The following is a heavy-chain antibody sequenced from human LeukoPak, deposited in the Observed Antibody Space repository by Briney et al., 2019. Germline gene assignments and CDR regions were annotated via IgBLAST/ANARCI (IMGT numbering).Heavy chain of an antibody. J-gene: IGHJ4*02. CDR2: INPNSGGT. CDR1: GYTFTGYY. Sequence: ASAKVSCKASGYTFTGYYMHWVRQAPGQGLEWMGRINPNSGGTNYAQKFQGRVTMTRDTSISTAYMELSRLRSDDTAVYYCARIVTTSSVGDYWGQGTLVTVSS. V-gene: IGHV1-2*06. D-gene: IGHD5-12*01. CDR3: ARIVTTSSVGDY.